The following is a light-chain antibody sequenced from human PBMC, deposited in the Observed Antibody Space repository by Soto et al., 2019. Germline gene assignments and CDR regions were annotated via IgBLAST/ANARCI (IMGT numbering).Light chain of an antibody. Sequence: DVPMTQSPSTLSASVGDRLTITCRASQRISTWLAWYQQKPGKAPTLLISDASTLESGVPSRFRGSVSGPEFTLTIRSLQPHDFATYYCHQHNTYPWTFGQGTKVEI. CDR3: HQHNTYPWT. J-gene: IGKJ1*01. CDR2: DAS. V-gene: IGKV1-5*01. CDR1: QRISTW.